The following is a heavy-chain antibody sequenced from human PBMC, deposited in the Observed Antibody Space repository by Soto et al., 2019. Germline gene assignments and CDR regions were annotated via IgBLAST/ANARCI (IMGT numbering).Heavy chain of an antibody. CDR3: VKGPPYCTNDICYLN. Sequence: GGSLRLSCSASGFTFSIYAMYWVRQAPGKGLEYVSAIGSNGDSTYYADSVKGRFTISRDNSKNTLYLQMSSLRAEDTAVYYCVKGPPYCTNDICYLNWGQGTLVTVSS. V-gene: IGHV3-64D*08. CDR2: IGSNGDST. D-gene: IGHD2-8*01. J-gene: IGHJ4*02. CDR1: GFTFSIYA.